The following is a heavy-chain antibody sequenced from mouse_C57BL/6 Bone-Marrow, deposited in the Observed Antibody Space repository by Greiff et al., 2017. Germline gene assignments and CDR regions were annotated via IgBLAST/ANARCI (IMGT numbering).Heavy chain of an antibody. CDR1: GYTFTSYW. CDR2: IYPGSGST. Sequence: QVQLQQPGAELVKPGASVKMSCKASGYTFTSYWITWVKQRPGQGLEWIGDIYPGSGSTNYNEKFKSKATLTVDTSSSTAYMQLSSLTSEDSAVYYCAREELRRDARDYWGQGTTLTVSS. CDR3: AREELRRDARDY. J-gene: IGHJ4*01. V-gene: IGHV1-55*01. D-gene: IGHD3-2*02.